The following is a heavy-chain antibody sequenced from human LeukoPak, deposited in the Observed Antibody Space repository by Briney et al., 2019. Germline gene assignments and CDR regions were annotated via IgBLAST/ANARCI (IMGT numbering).Heavy chain of an antibody. Sequence: GASVKVSCKASGYTFTGYYMHWVRQAPGQGLEWMGWINPNSGGTNYAQKFQGRVTMTRDTSISTAYMELSRLRSDDTAVYYCARDRGVDYCSGGSCSHYYYYMDVWDKGTTVTISS. CDR3: ARDRGVDYCSGGSCSHYYYYMDV. J-gene: IGHJ6*03. V-gene: IGHV1-2*02. D-gene: IGHD2-15*01. CDR2: INPNSGGT. CDR1: GYTFTGYY.